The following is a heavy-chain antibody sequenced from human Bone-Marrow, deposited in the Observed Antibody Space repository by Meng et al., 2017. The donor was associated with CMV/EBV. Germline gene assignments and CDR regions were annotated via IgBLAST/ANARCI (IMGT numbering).Heavy chain of an antibody. V-gene: IGHV3-33*01. CDR3: ARAGEGYYDSSGYFDY. D-gene: IGHD3-22*01. CDR2: IWYDGSNK. CDR1: GFTFSRHG. J-gene: IGHJ4*02. Sequence: GFTFSRHGMHWVRQAPGKGLEWVAVIWYDGSNKYYADSVKGRFTISRDNSKNTLYLQMNSLRAEDTAVYYCARAGEGYYDSSGYFDYWGQGTLVTVSS.